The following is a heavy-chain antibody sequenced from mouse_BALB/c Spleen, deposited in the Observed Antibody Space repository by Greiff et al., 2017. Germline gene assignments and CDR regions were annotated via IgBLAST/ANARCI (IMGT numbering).Heavy chain of an antibody. CDR3: NAWTTVVPYLDD. V-gene: IGHV14-4*02. Sequence: VQLQQSGAELVRSGASVKLSCTASGFNIQDYYMHWVKQRPEQGLEWIGWIDPENGDTEYAPKFQGKATMTAYTSSNTAYLQLSSLTSEDTAVYYCNAWTTVVPYLDDWGQGTTLTVSS. D-gene: IGHD1-1*01. CDR1: GFNIQDYY. J-gene: IGHJ2*01. CDR2: IDPENGDT.